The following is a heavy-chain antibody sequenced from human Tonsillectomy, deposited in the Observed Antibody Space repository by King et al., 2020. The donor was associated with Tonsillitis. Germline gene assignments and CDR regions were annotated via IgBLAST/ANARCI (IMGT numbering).Heavy chain of an antibody. CDR2: INHSGST. CDR1: GGSLSGYY. Sequence: VQLQQWGAGLLKPSETLSLTCAVYGGSLSGYYWSWIRQPPGKGLEWIGEINHSGSTNYNPSLKSRATISVDTSKNQFSLKVTSVTAADTAVYYCARAAGFSGYDYDYWGQGTLVTVSS. J-gene: IGHJ4*02. CDR3: ARAAGFSGYDYDY. D-gene: IGHD5-12*01. V-gene: IGHV4-34*01.